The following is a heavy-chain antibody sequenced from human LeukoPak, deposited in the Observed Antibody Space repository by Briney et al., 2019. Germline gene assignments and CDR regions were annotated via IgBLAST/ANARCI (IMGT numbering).Heavy chain of an antibody. Sequence: PSETLSLTCAVYSGSFSGYYWSWIRQPPGKGLEWIGEINHSGSTNYNPSLKSRVTISVDTSKNQFSLKLSSVTAADTAVYYCARTYSYGYDNYFDYWGQGTLVTVSS. CDR3: ARTYSYGYDNYFDY. J-gene: IGHJ4*02. V-gene: IGHV4-34*01. D-gene: IGHD5-18*01. CDR2: INHSGST. CDR1: SGSFSGYY.